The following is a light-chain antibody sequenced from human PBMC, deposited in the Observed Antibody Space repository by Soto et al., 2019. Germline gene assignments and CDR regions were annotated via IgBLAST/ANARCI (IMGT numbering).Light chain of an antibody. CDR2: SNS. CDR1: NSNVGRNY. V-gene: IGLV1-47*02. J-gene: IGLJ1*01. CDR3: AAWSDSLNGYV. Sequence: QSVVTQPPSASGTPGQRVTFACSGANSNVGRNYVTWYQQFPGTAPKILIHSNSQRPSGVPDRFSASKSGASASLAISGLRPEDEADYYCAAWSDSLNGYVFGAGTKVTVL.